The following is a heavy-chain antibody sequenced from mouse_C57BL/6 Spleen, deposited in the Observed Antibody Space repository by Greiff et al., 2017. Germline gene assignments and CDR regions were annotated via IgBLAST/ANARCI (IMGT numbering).Heavy chain of an antibody. CDR3: AIPGYYYGSSYWYFDV. CDR1: GFNIKNTY. D-gene: IGHD1-1*01. Sequence: VQLKESVAELVRPGASVKLSCTASGFNIKNTYMHWVKQRPEQGLEWIGRIDPANGNTKYAPKFQGKATITADTSSNTAYLQLSSLTSEDTAIYYCAIPGYYYGSSYWYFDVWGTGTTVTVSS. CDR2: IDPANGNT. J-gene: IGHJ1*03. V-gene: IGHV14-3*01.